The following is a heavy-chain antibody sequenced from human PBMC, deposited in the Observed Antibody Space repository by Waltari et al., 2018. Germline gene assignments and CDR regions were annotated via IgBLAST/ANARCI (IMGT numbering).Heavy chain of an antibody. D-gene: IGHD3-3*01. V-gene: IGHV3-21*06. J-gene: IGHJ6*03. CDR1: GFAFSNYN. Sequence: EVQLVESGGGLVKLGGSLTLVCAASGFAFSNYNVNWYRQAPGKGLEWVSSISGSGTYIYYSDSVKGRFTISRDNAKNSLFLQMNSLRAEDTAVYYCARENLGVIIFHYYFMDVWGKGTTVTISS. CDR3: ARENLGVIIFHYYFMDV. CDR2: ISGSGTYI.